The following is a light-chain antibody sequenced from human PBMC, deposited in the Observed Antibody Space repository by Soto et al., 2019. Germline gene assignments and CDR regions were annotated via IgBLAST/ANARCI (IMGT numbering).Light chain of an antibody. CDR3: CSYVGRNIYV. V-gene: IGLV2-23*02. CDR1: SGDVGNYNL. J-gene: IGLJ1*01. Sequence: QSALTQPASVSGSPGQSITISCTGTSGDVGNYNLVSWYQQHPGKVPKLVIFDVSERPSGVSNRFSGSKSGNTASLTFSGLQSEDEADYYCCSYVGRNIYVFGTGTKLTVL. CDR2: DVS.